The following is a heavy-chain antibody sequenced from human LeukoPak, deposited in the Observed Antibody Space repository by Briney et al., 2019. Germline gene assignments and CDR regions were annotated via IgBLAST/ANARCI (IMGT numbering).Heavy chain of an antibody. CDR3: AEELPGAFDF. Sequence: GGSLRLSCAASGFTFSSYSMNCVRQAPGKGLEWVSSVSASGRSTNYADSVKGRFTISRDNSKNTVYLLMNSLRAEDTAIYYCAEELPGAFDFWGQGTMVTVSS. D-gene: IGHD1-26*01. CDR1: GFTFSSYS. CDR2: VSASGRST. V-gene: IGHV3-23*01. J-gene: IGHJ3*01.